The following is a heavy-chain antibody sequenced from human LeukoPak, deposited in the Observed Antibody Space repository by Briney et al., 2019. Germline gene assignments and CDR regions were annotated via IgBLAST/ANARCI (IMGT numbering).Heavy chain of an antibody. CDR2: IYRGGNT. CDR3: TLRGSGSHYEGASVY. J-gene: IGHJ4*02. Sequence: GGSLRLSCAASGFTVTNDCMSWVRQAPGKGLEGVSVIYRGGNTYYADSVQGRFTISRDHSNNTLYLQMNRLKADDTAVYYCTLRGSGSHYEGASVYWGRGTLVTVSS. D-gene: IGHD3-10*01. V-gene: IGHV3-66*01. CDR1: GFTVTNDC.